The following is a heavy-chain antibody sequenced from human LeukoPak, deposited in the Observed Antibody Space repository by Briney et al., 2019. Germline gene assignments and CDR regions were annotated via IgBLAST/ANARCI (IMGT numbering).Heavy chain of an antibody. CDR3: ANEVATIFGNYMDV. V-gene: IGHV3-7*01. Sequence: GGSLRLSCAASGFTFSSYWMSWVRQAPGKGLEWVANIKEDGSEKRDVDSVKGRFTISRDNAKNSLYLQMNSLRAEDTAVYYCANEVATIFGNYMDVWGKGTTVTVSS. J-gene: IGHJ6*03. CDR2: IKEDGSEK. CDR1: GFTFSSYW. D-gene: IGHD3-3*01.